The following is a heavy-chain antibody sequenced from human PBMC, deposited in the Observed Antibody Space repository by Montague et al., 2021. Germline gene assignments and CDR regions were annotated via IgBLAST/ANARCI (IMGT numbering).Heavy chain of an antibody. CDR1: GFTFSSYA. Sequence: SLRLSCAAPGFTFSSYAMGWVRQAPGKGLEWVSAISGSGGSTYYADSVKGRFTISRDNSKNTLYLQMNSLRAEDTAVYYCANRPDITVVTLGGQGTLVTVSS. CDR2: ISGSGGST. CDR3: ANRPDITVVTL. V-gene: IGHV3-23*01. J-gene: IGHJ4*02. D-gene: IGHD4-23*01.